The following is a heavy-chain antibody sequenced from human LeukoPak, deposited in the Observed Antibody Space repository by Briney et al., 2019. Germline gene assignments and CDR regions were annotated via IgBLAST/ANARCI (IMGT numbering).Heavy chain of an antibody. D-gene: IGHD3-9*01. CDR2: ISSSSSTI. V-gene: IGHV3-48*02. CDR1: GFTFSSYS. CDR3: ASHYFGPRAFDI. J-gene: IGHJ3*02. Sequence: GGSLRLSCAASGFTFSSYSMNWVRQAPGKGLEWVSYISSSSSTIYYADSVKGRFTISRDNAKNSLHLQMNSLRDEDTAVYYCASHYFGPRAFDIWGQGTMVTVSS.